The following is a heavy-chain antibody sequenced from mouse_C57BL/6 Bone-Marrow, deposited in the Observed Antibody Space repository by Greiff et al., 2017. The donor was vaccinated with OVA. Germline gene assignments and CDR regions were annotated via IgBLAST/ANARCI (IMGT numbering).Heavy chain of an antibody. CDR3: ARDYYGSSPYWYFDV. V-gene: IGHV1-72*01. Sequence: QVQLQQPGAELVKPGASVKLSCKASGYTFTSYWMHWVKQRPGRGLEWIGRIDPNSGGTKYNEKFKSKATLTVDKPSSTAYMQLSSLTSVDSAVYYCARDYYGSSPYWYFDVWGTGTTVTVSS. J-gene: IGHJ1*03. CDR2: IDPNSGGT. D-gene: IGHD1-1*01. CDR1: GYTFTSYW.